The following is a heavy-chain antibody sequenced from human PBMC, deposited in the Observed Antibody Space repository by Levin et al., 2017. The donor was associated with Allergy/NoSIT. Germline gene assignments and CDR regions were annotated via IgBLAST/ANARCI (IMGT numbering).Heavy chain of an antibody. V-gene: IGHV1-18*01. CDR2: ISAYNGNT. J-gene: IGHJ4*02. CDR3: ARERLRYCSGGSCYPFDY. CDR1: GYTFTSYG. Sequence: ASVKVSCKASGYTFTSYGISWVRQAPGQGLEWMGWISAYNGNTNYAQKLQGRVTMTTDTSTSTAYMELRSLRSDDTAVYYCARERLRYCSGGSCYPFDYWGQGTLVTVSS. D-gene: IGHD2-15*01.